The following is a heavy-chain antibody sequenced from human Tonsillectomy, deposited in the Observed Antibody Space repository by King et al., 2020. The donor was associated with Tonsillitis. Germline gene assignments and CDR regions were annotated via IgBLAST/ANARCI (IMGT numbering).Heavy chain of an antibody. CDR2: INWSGGSI. V-gene: IGHV3-9*01. J-gene: IGHJ4*02. CDR3: AKGIFGMITPFDY. D-gene: IGHD3-16*01. Sequence: VQLVESGGGLVHPGGSLRLSCAASGFMFDDCAMHWVRQAPGKGLEWVSGINWSGGSIGCTDSVKGRFTISRDNAKNSLHLQMNSLRAEDTALYYCAKGIFGMITPFDYWGQGTLVTVSS. CDR1: GFMFDDCA.